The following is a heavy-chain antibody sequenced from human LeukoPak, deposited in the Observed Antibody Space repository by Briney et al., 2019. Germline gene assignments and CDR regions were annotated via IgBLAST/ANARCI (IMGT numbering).Heavy chain of an antibody. J-gene: IGHJ3*02. D-gene: IGHD3-22*01. CDR3: ASPQRPLYDSSGYQDAFDI. CDR2: INTNTGNP. V-gene: IGHV7-4-1*02. Sequence: PGGSLRLSCAASGFTFTSYAMNWVRQAPGQGLEWMGWINTNTGNPTYAQGFTGRFVFSLDTSVSTAYLQISSLKAGDTAVYYCASPQRPLYDSSGYQDAFDIWGQGTMVTVSS. CDR1: GFTFTSYA.